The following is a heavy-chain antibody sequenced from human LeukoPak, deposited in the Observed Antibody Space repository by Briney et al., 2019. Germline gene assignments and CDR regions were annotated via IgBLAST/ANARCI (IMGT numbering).Heavy chain of an antibody. D-gene: IGHD3-10*01. V-gene: IGHV4-31*03. CDR3: ARGGFGDLLGYYGMDV. CDR2: IYYSGST. CDR1: GGSISSGGYY. Sequence: PSETLSLTCTVSGGSISSGGYYWSWIRQHPGKGLEWIGYIYYSGSTYYNPSLKSRVTISVDTSKNQFSLKLSSVTAADTAVYYCARGGFGDLLGYYGMDVWGQGTTVTVSS. J-gene: IGHJ6*02.